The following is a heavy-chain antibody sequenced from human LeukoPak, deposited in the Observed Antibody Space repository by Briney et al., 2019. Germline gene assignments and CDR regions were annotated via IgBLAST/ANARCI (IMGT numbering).Heavy chain of an antibody. CDR1: GGSISSYF. D-gene: IGHD3-10*01. CDR3: ASSAYYYYGMDV. J-gene: IGHJ6*02. Sequence: PSETLSLTCTVSGGSISSYFWSWIRRPAGKGLEWIGRIYTSGSTNYNPSLMSRVTMSVDTSKNQFSLKLTSVTAADSAVYYCASSAYYYYGMDVWGQGTTVTVSS. V-gene: IGHV4-4*07. CDR2: IYTSGST.